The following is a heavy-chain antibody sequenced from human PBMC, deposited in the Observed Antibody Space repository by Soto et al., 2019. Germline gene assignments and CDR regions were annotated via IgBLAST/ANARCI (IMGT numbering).Heavy chain of an antibody. Sequence: QVQLVESGGGVVQPGRSLRLSCAASGFTFSSYGMHWVRQAPGKGLEWVAVIWYDGSNKYYADSVKGRFTISRDNSKNTLYLQMNSLRAEDTAVYYCARERHTSYYYYYGMDVWGQGTTVTVSS. CDR2: IWYDGSNK. CDR1: GFTFSSYG. D-gene: IGHD2-2*02. J-gene: IGHJ6*02. V-gene: IGHV3-33*01. CDR3: ARERHTSYYYYYGMDV.